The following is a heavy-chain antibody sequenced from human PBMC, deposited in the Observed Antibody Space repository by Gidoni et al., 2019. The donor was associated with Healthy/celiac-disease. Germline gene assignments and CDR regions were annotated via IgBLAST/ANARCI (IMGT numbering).Heavy chain of an antibody. CDR3: ARESHYDILTPTFYGMDV. D-gene: IGHD3-9*01. Sequence: QVQLVQSGAEVKKPGASVKVSCKASGYTFTGYYMHWVRQAPGQGLEWMGWINPNSGGTNYAQKFQGRVTMTRDTSISTAYMELSRLRSDDTAVYYCARESHYDILTPTFYGMDVWGQGTTVTVSS. CDR1: GYTFTGYY. CDR2: INPNSGGT. V-gene: IGHV1-2*02. J-gene: IGHJ6*02.